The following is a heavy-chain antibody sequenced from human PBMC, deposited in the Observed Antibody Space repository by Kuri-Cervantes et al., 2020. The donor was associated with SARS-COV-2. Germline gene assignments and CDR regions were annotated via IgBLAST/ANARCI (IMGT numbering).Heavy chain of an antibody. Sequence: SETLSLTCTVSGGSISSSSYYWGWIRQPPGKGLEWIGSIYYSGSTYYNPSLKSRVTITVDTSKNQFSLMLSSVTAADTAVYYCARGRVGFLEWLENYYYYGMDVWGQGTTVTVSS. V-gene: IGHV4-39*01. CDR1: GGSISSSSYY. CDR2: IYYSGST. J-gene: IGHJ6*02. CDR3: ARGRVGFLEWLENYYYYGMDV. D-gene: IGHD3-3*02.